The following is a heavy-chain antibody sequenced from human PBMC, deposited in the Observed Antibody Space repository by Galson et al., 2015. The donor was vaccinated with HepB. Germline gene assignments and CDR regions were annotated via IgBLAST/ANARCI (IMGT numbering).Heavy chain of an antibody. J-gene: IGHJ4*02. CDR3: AKGGTWGSGWEEGSDY. D-gene: IGHD3-22*01. CDR2: ISGSGGST. Sequence: SLRLSCAASGFTFSSYAMSWVRQAPGKGLEWVSAISGSGGSTYYADSVKGRFTISRDNSKNTLYLQMNSLRAEDTAVYYCAKGGTWGSGWEEGSDYWGQGTLVTVSS. CDR1: GFTFSSYA. V-gene: IGHV3-23*01.